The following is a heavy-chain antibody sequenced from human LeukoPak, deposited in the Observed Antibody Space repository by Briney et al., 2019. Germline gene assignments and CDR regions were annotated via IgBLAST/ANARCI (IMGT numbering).Heavy chain of an antibody. J-gene: IGHJ6*02. CDR2: IYYSGST. CDR3: ARGLYDSSGYYGSGGYYYYGMDV. Sequence: SETLSLTCTVSGGSISSYYWSWIRQPPGKGLEWIGYIYYSGSTNYNPSLKSRVTISVDTSKIQFSLKLSSVTAADTAVYYCARGLYDSSGYYGSGGYYYYGMDVWGQGTTVTVSS. V-gene: IGHV4-59*01. D-gene: IGHD3-22*01. CDR1: GGSISSYY.